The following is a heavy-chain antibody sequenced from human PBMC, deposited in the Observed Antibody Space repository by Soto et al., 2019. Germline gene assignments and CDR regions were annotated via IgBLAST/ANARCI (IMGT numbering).Heavy chain of an antibody. CDR2: INYSGGT. CDR1: GFSVSSVTYY. V-gene: IGHV4-61*01. CDR3: ATNIRSSGWFDP. Sequence: QVLLQESGPGLLKPSETLSLTCPVSGFSVSSVTYYWSWIRQPPGKGLEWIGHINYSGGTNYNPPLTSRVAISLDTSKTQCYLRLRSVTAAATAEYYCATNIRSSGWFDPWGQGTLVTVSS. J-gene: IGHJ5*02. D-gene: IGHD3-3*02.